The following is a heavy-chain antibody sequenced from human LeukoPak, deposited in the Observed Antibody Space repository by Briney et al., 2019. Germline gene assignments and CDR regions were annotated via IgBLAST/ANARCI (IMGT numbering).Heavy chain of an antibody. D-gene: IGHD2-2*01. CDR1: GGSISSSSYY. CDR3: ALTYCSSTSCPYGY. V-gene: IGHV4-39*01. Sequence: PSETLSLTCTVSGGSISSSSYYWGWIRQPPGKGLEWIGSIYYSGSTYYNPSLKSRVTISVDTSKNQFSLKLSSVTAADTAVYYCALTYCSSTSCPYGYWGQGTLVTVSS. CDR2: IYYSGST. J-gene: IGHJ4*02.